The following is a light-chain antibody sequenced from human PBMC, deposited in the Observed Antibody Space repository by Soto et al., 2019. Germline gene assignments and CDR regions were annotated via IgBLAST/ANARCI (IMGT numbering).Light chain of an antibody. Sequence: EIVMTQSPATLSVSPGERVILSCRASQSVSINLAWFQQKRGQAPRLLIYAASNRATGIPARFSGSGSGTEFTLTISSLQAEDFAVYYCQQYHIWYTFGQGTELEIK. J-gene: IGKJ2*01. CDR1: QSVSIN. CDR3: QQYHIWYT. V-gene: IGKV3-15*01. CDR2: AAS.